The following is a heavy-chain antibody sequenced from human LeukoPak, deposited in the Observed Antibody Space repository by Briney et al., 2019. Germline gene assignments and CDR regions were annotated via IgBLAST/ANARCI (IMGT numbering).Heavy chain of an antibody. V-gene: IGHV3-23*01. D-gene: IGHD4-17*01. CDR1: GFTFSSYG. CDR2: ISGSGGST. CDR3: AKDPLIDTVTIPKDWFDP. Sequence: SGGTLRLSCAASGFTFSSYGMSWVRQAPGKGLEWVSAISGSGGSTYYADSVKGRFTISRDNSKNTLYLQMNSLRAEDTAVYYCAKDPLIDTVTIPKDWFDPWGQGTLVTVSS. J-gene: IGHJ5*02.